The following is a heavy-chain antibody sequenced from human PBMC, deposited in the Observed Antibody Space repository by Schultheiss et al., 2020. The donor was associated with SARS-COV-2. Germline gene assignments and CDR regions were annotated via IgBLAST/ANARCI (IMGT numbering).Heavy chain of an antibody. CDR1: GYSFTDYW. D-gene: IGHD6-13*01. J-gene: IGHJ3*02. V-gene: IGHV5-51*01. Sequence: GGSLRLSCKTSGYSFTDYWIAWVRQMPGKGLEWMGIIYPGESDTRYSPSIQGQVTISADKSISTAYLQWSSLKASDTAMYYCAKGIAAAGLDAFDIWGQGTMVTVSS. CDR2: IYPGESDT. CDR3: AKGIAAAGLDAFDI.